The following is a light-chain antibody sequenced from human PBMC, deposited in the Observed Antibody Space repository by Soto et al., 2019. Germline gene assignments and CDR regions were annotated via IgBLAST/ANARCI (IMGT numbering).Light chain of an antibody. J-gene: IGKJ1*01. Sequence: IVLTQPPCPLYLSPGERATLSCRARHSVSRSYLGWYQQKPGQAPRLLIYGASSRATGVPDRFSGSGSGTDFTLTISRLEPEDFAVYYCQQYGSSPSTFGQGTKVEIK. V-gene: IGKV3-20*01. CDR3: QQYGSSPST. CDR1: HSVSRSY. CDR2: GAS.